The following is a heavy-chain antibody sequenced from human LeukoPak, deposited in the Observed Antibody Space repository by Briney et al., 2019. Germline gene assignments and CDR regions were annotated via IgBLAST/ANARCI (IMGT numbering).Heavy chain of an antibody. CDR3: ARDGAGPRHDYGDYTFDY. CDR1: GASIGSYS. J-gene: IGHJ4*02. V-gene: IGHV4-59*01. Sequence: SETLSLTCTVSGASIGSYSWNWIRQPPGKGLEWIGYVYHTGSTNYNPSLKSRVTISVDTSKNQFSLKLSSVTAADTAVYYCARDGAGPRHDYGDYTFDYWGQGALVSVSA. CDR2: VYHTGST. D-gene: IGHD4-17*01.